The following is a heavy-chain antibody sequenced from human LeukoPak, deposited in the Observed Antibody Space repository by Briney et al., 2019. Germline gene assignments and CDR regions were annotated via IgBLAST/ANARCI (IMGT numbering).Heavy chain of an antibody. V-gene: IGHV1-2*02. CDR3: ARGRGGSSSSWKVLSYNWFDP. CDR2: IHPNTGGT. D-gene: IGHD6-13*01. CDR1: GYTFTGHY. Sequence: EASVKVSCKASGYTFTGHYIHWVRQAPGQGLEWMGWIHPNTGGTKYAQKFQGRVTMTRDTSISTAYMELSSLRSEDTAVYYCARGRGGSSSSWKVLSYNWFDPWGQGTLVTVSS. J-gene: IGHJ5*02.